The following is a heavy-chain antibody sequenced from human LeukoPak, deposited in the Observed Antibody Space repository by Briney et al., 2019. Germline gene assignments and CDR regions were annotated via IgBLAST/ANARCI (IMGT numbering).Heavy chain of an antibody. D-gene: IGHD6-19*01. J-gene: IGHJ4*02. CDR2: MHDGSHD. CDR3: AKVGFGWYAVDY. CDR1: GFTFSTYG. Sequence: GGSLRLSCAASGFTFSTYGMHWVRQAPGKGLEWLTFMHDGSHDSYADSVKGRFTISRDNSKNTLYLQMNSLRAEDTAVYYCAKVGFGWYAVDYWSQGTLVTVSS. V-gene: IGHV3-30*02.